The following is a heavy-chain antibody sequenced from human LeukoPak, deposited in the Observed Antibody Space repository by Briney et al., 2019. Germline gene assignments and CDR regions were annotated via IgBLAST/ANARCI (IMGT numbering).Heavy chain of an antibody. CDR1: GFTFSSYW. D-gene: IGHD3-3*01. V-gene: IGHV3-7*01. Sequence: TGGSLRLSCAASGFTFSSYWMSWVRQAPGKGLEWVANIYQDGSEKYYVDSVKGRFTISRDNAKNSLYMQMNSLRAEDTAVYYCARDGHYDLWSGSFEGIGYWGQGTLVTVSS. J-gene: IGHJ4*02. CDR3: ARDGHYDLWSGSFEGIGY. CDR2: IYQDGSEK.